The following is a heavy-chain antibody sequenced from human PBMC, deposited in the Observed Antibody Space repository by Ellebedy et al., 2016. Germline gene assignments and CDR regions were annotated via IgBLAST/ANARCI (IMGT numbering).Heavy chain of an antibody. V-gene: IGHV5-10-1*01. CDR2: IDPSDSYT. J-gene: IGHJ6*02. CDR1: GYSFTSYW. Sequence: GGSLRLSXKGSGYSFTSYWISWVRQMPGKGLEWMGRIDPSDSYTNYSPSFQGHVTISADKSISTAYLQWSSLKASDTAMYYCARRGSIVVVPAAGDYYGMDVWGQGTTVTVSS. CDR3: ARRGSIVVVPAAGDYYGMDV. D-gene: IGHD2-2*01.